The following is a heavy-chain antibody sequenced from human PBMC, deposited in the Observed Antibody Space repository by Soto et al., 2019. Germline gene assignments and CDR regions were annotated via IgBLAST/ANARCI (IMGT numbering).Heavy chain of an antibody. J-gene: IGHJ6*02. D-gene: IGHD1-1*01. V-gene: IGHV4-39*01. CDR3: ARELERSRQFIYYGMDV. CDR1: GGSISSSSYY. Sequence: SETLSLTCTVSGGSISSSSYYWGWIRQPPGKGLEWIGSIYYSGSTYYNPSLKSRVTISVDTSKNQFSLKLSSVTAADTAVYYCARELERSRQFIYYGMDVWGQGTTVTVSS. CDR2: IYYSGST.